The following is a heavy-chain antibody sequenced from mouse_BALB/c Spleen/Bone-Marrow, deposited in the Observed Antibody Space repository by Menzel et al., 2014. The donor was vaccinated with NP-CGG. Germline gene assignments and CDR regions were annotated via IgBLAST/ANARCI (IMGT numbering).Heavy chain of an antibody. D-gene: IGHD2-3*01. J-gene: IGHJ3*01. V-gene: IGHV4-1*02. CDR1: GFDFSGYW. CDR3: ARLGYYGWFAY. Sequence: DVQLQESGGGLVQPGGSLKLSCAASGFDFSGYWMSWVRQAPGKGLEWIGEINPDSNTINYTPSLKNKFIISRDNAKNTLYLQMGKVKSEDTALYYCARLGYYGWFAYWGQGTLVTVSA. CDR2: INPDSNTI.